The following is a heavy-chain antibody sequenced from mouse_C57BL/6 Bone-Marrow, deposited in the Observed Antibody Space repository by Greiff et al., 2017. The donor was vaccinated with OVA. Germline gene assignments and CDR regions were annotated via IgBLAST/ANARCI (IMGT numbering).Heavy chain of an antibody. CDR2: ISNGGGST. Sequence: EVHLVESGGGLVQPGGSLKLSCAASGFTFSDYYMYWVRQTPEKRLEWVAYISNGGGSTYYPDTVKGRFPISRDNAKNTLYLQMSRLKSEDTAMYYCARPYSNYPAWFAYWGQGTLVTVSA. D-gene: IGHD2-5*01. V-gene: IGHV5-12*01. CDR1: GFTFSDYY. CDR3: ARPYSNYPAWFAY. J-gene: IGHJ3*01.